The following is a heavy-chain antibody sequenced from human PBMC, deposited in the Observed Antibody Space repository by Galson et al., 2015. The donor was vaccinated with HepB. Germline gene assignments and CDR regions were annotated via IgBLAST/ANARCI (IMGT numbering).Heavy chain of an antibody. V-gene: IGHV3-15*01. CDR3: TTLTYYYDTSVEP. CDR2: IKSNADGGTT. CDR1: GFTFSKAW. Sequence: LRLSCAASGFTFSKAWMNWVRQAPGKGLEWVGRIKSNADGGTTDYAAPVIGRFTISRDDSKNMLYLQMNSLKTEDTAVYFCTTLTYYYDTSVEPWGQGTQVTVSS. D-gene: IGHD3-22*01. J-gene: IGHJ4*02.